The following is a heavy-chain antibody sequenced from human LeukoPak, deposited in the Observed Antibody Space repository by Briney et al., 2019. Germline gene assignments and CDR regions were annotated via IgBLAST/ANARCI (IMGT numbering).Heavy chain of an antibody. CDR2: ISSSSSTV. Sequence: GGSLRLSCAASGFTFSDYYMSWIRQAPGKGLEWVSYISSSSSTVYYADSVKGRFTISRDNAKNSLYLQMNSLRAEDTAVYYCARVWRIVARHGTFDIWGQGTMVTVSS. CDR3: ARVWRIVARHGTFDI. CDR1: GFTFSDYY. J-gene: IGHJ3*02. D-gene: IGHD6-6*01. V-gene: IGHV3-11*04.